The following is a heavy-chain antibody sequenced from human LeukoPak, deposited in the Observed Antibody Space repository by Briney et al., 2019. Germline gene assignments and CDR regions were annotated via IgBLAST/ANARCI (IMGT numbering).Heavy chain of an antibody. J-gene: IGHJ4*02. Sequence: ASVKVSCKASGYTITRYAMNWVRQAPGQGLEWMGWINTNTGNPTYAQGFTGRFVFSLDTSVSTAYLQISSLKAEDTAVYYCARVDVRGVIDYWGQGTLVTVSS. CDR1: GYTITRYA. V-gene: IGHV7-4-1*02. CDR3: ARVDVRGVIDY. CDR2: INTNTGNP. D-gene: IGHD3-10*01.